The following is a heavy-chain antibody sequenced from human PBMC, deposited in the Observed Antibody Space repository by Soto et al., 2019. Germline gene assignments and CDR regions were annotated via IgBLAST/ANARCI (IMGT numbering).Heavy chain of an antibody. CDR3: ARKYSSGWLYYFDY. Sequence: SETLSLTCTVSGGSISSSSYYWGWIRQPPGKGLEWIGSIYYSGSTYYNPSLKSRVTISVDTSKNQFSLKLSSVTAADTAVYYCARKYSSGWLYYFDYWGQGTLVTVSS. D-gene: IGHD6-19*01. CDR1: GGSISSSSYY. J-gene: IGHJ4*02. V-gene: IGHV4-39*01. CDR2: IYYSGST.